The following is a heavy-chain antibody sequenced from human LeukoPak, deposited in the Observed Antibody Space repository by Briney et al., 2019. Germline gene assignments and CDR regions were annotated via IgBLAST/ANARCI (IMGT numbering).Heavy chain of an antibody. CDR1: GFSLSTSGVG. D-gene: IGHD3-16*01. CDR3: AHATRAFGYGYYFDY. J-gene: IGHJ4*02. Sequence: SGPTLVKPTQTLTLTCTFSGFSLSTSGVGVGWIRQPPGKALEWLALVYWDDDERYNQSLSSRLSITKDTSKNLVVLTMTNMDPVDTATYFCAHATRAFGYGYYFDYWGQGTLVTVSS. CDR2: VYWDDDE. V-gene: IGHV2-5*02.